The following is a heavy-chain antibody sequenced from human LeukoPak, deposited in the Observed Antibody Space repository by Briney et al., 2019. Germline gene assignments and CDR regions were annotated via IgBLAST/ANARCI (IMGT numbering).Heavy chain of an antibody. Sequence: GGSLRLSCAASGFTFTSYSMNWVRQAPGKGLEWVSTISGGGGSTYYADSVKGRFTISRDNSKNTLYLQMNSLRAEDTAVYYCAKDRGYYGSGSYPFDYWGQGTLVTVSS. D-gene: IGHD3-10*01. CDR3: AKDRGYYGSGSYPFDY. CDR2: ISGGGGST. V-gene: IGHV3-23*01. CDR1: GFTFTSYS. J-gene: IGHJ4*02.